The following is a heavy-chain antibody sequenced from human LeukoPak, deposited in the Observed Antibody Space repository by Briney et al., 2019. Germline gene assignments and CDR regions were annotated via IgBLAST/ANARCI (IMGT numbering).Heavy chain of an antibody. Sequence: SETLSLTCAVSGGSISSGGYSWSWIRQPPGKGLEWVGYIYHSGSTYYNPSLKSRVTISVDRSKNQFSLKLSSVTAADAAVYYCARNYGDLYYFDYWGQGTLATVSS. D-gene: IGHD4-17*01. CDR2: IYHSGST. J-gene: IGHJ4*02. V-gene: IGHV4-30-2*01. CDR3: ARNYGDLYYFDY. CDR1: GGSISSGGYS.